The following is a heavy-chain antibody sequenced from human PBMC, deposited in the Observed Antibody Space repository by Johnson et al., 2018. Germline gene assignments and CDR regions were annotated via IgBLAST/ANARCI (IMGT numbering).Heavy chain of an antibody. J-gene: IGHJ3*01. D-gene: IGHD3-22*01. CDR2: ISGSGGST. Sequence: EVQLVESGGGLVQPGRSLRLSCTASGFTFGDYAMSWFRQAPGKGLEWVSAISGSGGSTYYADSVKGRFTISRNNSKNTLYLQMNSLRAEDTAGYYCSPFFSDGSGVDTFDVWGQWTLVTFS. CDR3: SPFFSDGSGVDTFDV. V-gene: IGHV3-23*04. CDR1: GFTFGDYA.